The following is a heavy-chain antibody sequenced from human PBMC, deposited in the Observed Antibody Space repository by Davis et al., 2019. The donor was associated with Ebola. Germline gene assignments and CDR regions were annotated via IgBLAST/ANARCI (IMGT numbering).Heavy chain of an antibody. CDR1: GFTFSSYW. CDR2: IKQDGSEK. V-gene: IGHV3-7*01. J-gene: IGHJ6*02. CDR3: ARGSIAAAGTYYYYGMDV. D-gene: IGHD6-13*01. Sequence: GGSLRLSCAASGFTFSSYWMSWVRQAPGKGLEWVANIKQDGSEKYYVDSVKGRFTISRDNAKNSLYLQMNSLRAEDTAVYYCARGSIAAAGTYYYYGMDVWGQGTTVTVSS.